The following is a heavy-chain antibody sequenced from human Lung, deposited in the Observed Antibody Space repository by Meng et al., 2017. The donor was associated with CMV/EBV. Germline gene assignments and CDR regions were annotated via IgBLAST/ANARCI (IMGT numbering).Heavy chain of an antibody. V-gene: IGHV4-30-4*01. CDR3: ARLGASYYYGSGARI. Sequence: SGGSIRNPDHYWTWIRHPPGKGLEWIGYIYYSGSSYYNPSLKSRLYISVDTSKNQFSLSLDSATAADTAVYYCARLGASYYYGSGARIWGQGTLVTVSS. J-gene: IGHJ4*02. CDR1: GGSIRNPDHY. D-gene: IGHD3-10*01. CDR2: IYYSGSS.